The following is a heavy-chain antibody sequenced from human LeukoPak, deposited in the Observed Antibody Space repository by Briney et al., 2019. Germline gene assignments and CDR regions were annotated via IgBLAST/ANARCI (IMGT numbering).Heavy chain of an antibody. D-gene: IGHD3-22*01. Sequence: PGGSLRLSCAASGFTFSSYAMSWVRQAPVKALEWVSAISGSGGSTYYADSVKGRFTISRGNSKNTLYLQMNSLRAEDTAVYYCAKDSSGHSYPRWGQGTLVTVSS. CDR1: GFTFSSYA. V-gene: IGHV3-23*01. CDR2: ISGSGGST. J-gene: IGHJ4*02. CDR3: AKDSSGHSYPR.